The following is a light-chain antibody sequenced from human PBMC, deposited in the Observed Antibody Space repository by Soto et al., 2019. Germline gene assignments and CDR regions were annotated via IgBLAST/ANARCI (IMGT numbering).Light chain of an antibody. CDR3: AAWDDSLNGRV. Sequence: QSVLTQPASVSGSPGQSITISCTGTSSDVGGYNYVSWYQQHPGKAPKLLIYSNNQRPSGVPDRFSGSKSGTSASLAISGLQSEDEADYYCAAWDDSLNGRVFGGGTQLTVL. V-gene: IGLV1-44*01. J-gene: IGLJ2*01. CDR2: SNN. CDR1: SSDVGGYNY.